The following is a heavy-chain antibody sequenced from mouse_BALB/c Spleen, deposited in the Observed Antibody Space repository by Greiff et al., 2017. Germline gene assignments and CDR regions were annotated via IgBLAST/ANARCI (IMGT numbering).Heavy chain of an antibody. Sequence: EVNLVESGGGLVKPGGSLKLSCAASGFTFSDYYMYWVRQTPEKRLDWVATISDGGSYTYYPDSVKGRFTISRDNAKNNLYLQMSSLKSEDTAMYYCASYYYGSSYGFAYWGQGTLVTVSA. V-gene: IGHV5-4*02. CDR1: GFTFSDYY. CDR3: ASYYYGSSYGFAY. D-gene: IGHD1-1*01. J-gene: IGHJ3*01. CDR2: ISDGGSYT.